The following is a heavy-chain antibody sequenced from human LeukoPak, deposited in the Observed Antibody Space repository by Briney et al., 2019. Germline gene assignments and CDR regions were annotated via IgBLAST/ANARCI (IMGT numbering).Heavy chain of an antibody. V-gene: IGHV3-23*01. CDR3: AKARIEAAGTGAFDV. CDR2: FSATDGSA. CDR1: GFTVSSYG. Sequence: PGGSLRLSCAASGFTVSSYGMTWVRQAPGKGLEWVSAFSATDGSAQYAESVRGRFTISRDNSKNSLYLQMNSLRDEDTAVYFCAKARIEAAGTGAFDVWGQGTMVTVSS. J-gene: IGHJ3*01. D-gene: IGHD6-13*01.